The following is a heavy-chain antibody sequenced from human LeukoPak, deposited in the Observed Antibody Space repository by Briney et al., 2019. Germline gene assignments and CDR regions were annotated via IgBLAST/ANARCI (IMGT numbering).Heavy chain of an antibody. CDR1: GFTFSSYA. CDR2: ISITSDTI. CDR3: AMGEQKSIAVTV. V-gene: IGHV3-48*01. J-gene: IGHJ4*02. D-gene: IGHD6-19*01. Sequence: GGSLRLSCAASGFTFSSYAMNWVRQAPGKGLEWVSYISITSDTIYYAESVKGRFTISRDNAKNSLSLQMNSLRGEDTAVYYCAMGEQKSIAVTVWGQGTLVTVSS.